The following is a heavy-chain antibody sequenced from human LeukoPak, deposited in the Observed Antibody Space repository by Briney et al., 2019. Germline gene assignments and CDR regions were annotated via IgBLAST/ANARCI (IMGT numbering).Heavy chain of an antibody. J-gene: IGHJ4*02. CDR3: ASAGIVGSTPNY. CDR2: IFYSGGT. V-gene: IGHV4-59*01. CDR1: GGSFSDYY. Sequence: PSETLSLTCAVYGGSFSDYYWTWIRQPPGKGLEWIGHIFYSGGTIYNPTLKSRVTISVDTSKNQFSLRLISVTAADTAVYFCASAGIVGSTPNYWGQGTLVTVSS. D-gene: IGHD1-26*01.